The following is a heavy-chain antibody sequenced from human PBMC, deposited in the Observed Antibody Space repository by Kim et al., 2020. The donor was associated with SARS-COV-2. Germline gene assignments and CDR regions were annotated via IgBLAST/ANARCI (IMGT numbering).Heavy chain of an antibody. J-gene: IGHJ5*02. V-gene: IGHV1-3*01. Sequence: MFQGRVTITRDTSATTAYMELSSLRSEDTAVYYCARDPTLSSRWYMIDPWGQGTLVTVSS. CDR3: ARDPTLSSRWYMIDP. D-gene: IGHD6-13*01.